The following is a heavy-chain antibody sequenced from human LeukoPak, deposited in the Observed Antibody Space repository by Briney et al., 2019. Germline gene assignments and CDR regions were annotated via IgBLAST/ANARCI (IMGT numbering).Heavy chain of an antibody. J-gene: IGHJ4*02. CDR2: INPYSGGT. V-gene: IGHV1-2*02. CDR1: GYSFTGYY. CDR3: XXXXTKYCSSTSCPLDY. D-gene: IGHD2-2*01. Sequence: ASVKVSCKASGYSFTGYYMHWVRQAPGQGLEWMGWINPYSGGTNYAQKFQGRVTMTRDTSISTVYMELSRLRSDDTAVYYCXXXXTKYCSSTSCPLDYWGQGTLVTVSS.